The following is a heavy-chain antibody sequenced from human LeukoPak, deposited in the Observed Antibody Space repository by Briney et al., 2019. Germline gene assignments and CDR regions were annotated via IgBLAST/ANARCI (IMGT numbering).Heavy chain of an antibody. V-gene: IGHV4-61*02. CDR3: ASSQWGADY. CDR2: IYTSGNT. D-gene: IGHD6-19*01. Sequence: SETLSLTCTVSGGSISSGSYYWSWIRQPAGKGLEWIGRIYTSGNTIHNPSLKSRITISIDTSKNQFSLNLSSVTAADTAVYHCASSQWGADYWGQGILVTVSS. J-gene: IGHJ4*02. CDR1: GGSISSGSYY.